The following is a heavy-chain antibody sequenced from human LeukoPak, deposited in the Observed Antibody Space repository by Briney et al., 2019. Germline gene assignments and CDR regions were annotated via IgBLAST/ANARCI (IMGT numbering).Heavy chain of an antibody. J-gene: IGHJ4*02. V-gene: IGHV3-30*02. D-gene: IGHD3-10*01. CDR2: IRYDGSNK. CDR3: AKDRYYTSGSYFGYFDY. Sequence: GGSLRLSCAASVFTFSTYGMHWVRQAPGKGPEWVAFIRYDGSNKYYEDSVKGRFTISRDNSKNTLYLQMNSLRAEDTAVYYCAKDRYYTSGSYFGYFDYWGQGTLVTVSS. CDR1: VFTFSTYG.